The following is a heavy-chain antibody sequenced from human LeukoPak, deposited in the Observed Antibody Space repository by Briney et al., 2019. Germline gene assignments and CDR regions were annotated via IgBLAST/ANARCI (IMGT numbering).Heavy chain of an antibody. J-gene: IGHJ4*02. CDR2: ISSSGSTI. D-gene: IGHD3-22*01. V-gene: IGHV3-11*04. CDR3: ARDGRYYYDSSGYSSFDY. Sequence: TGGSLRLXCAASGFTFSDYYMSWIRQAPGKGLEWVSYISSSGSTIYYADSVKGRFTISRDNAKNSLYLQMNSLRAEDTAVYYCARDGRYYYDSSGYSSFDYWGQGTPVTVSS. CDR1: GFTFSDYY.